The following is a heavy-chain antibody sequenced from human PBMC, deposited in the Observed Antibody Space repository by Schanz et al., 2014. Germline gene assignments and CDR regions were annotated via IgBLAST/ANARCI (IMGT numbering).Heavy chain of an antibody. Sequence: DVQLLESGGGLVQPGKSLRLSCAASGFTFDKYAMHWVRQAPGTGLEWVSVISWNSGTIGYADSVKGRFTISRDNAENTLFLQMNSLRAEDTAVYYCARKVVATIGGYYDNWGQGTLVIVSS. V-gene: IGHV3-9*01. CDR1: GFTFDKYA. CDR3: ARKVVATIGGYYDN. D-gene: IGHD5-12*01. J-gene: IGHJ4*02. CDR2: ISWNSGTI.